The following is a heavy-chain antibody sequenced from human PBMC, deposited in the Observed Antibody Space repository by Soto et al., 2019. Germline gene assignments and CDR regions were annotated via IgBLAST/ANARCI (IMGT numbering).Heavy chain of an antibody. J-gene: IGHJ6*03. Sequence: TSETLSLTCTVSGGSISSSSYYWGWIRQSPGKGLEWIGSFYYSGSTYYSPSLKSRVTVSGDTSKKQISLRLSSVTAADTAVYYCARISVASRYMDVWGKGSTVTVSS. CDR3: ARISVASRYMDV. D-gene: IGHD5-12*01. CDR2: FYYSGST. CDR1: GGSISSSSYY. V-gene: IGHV4-39*01.